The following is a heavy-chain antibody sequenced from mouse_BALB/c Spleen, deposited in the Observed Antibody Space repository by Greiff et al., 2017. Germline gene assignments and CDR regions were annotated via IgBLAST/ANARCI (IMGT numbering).Heavy chain of an antibody. J-gene: IGHJ4*01. Sequence: EVMLVESGGGLVQPGGSLRLSCATSGFTFSDFYMEWVRQPPGKRLEWIAASRNKANDYTTEYSASVKGRFIVSRDTSQSILYLQMNALRAEDTAIYYCARDVWLLRGYAMDYWGQGTSVTVSS. CDR1: GFTFSDFY. CDR3: ARDVWLLRGYAMDY. CDR2: SRNKANDYTT. D-gene: IGHD2-3*01. V-gene: IGHV7-1*02.